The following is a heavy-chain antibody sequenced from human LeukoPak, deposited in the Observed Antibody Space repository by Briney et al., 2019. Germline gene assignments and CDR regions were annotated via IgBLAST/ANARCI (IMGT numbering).Heavy chain of an antibody. CDR2: IGIRGDT. J-gene: IGHJ4*02. V-gene: IGHV3-13*01. CDR3: ARGGIQVSGIDEFDY. Sequence: RVSCKASGGTFIDYDMHWVRQVIGKGLEWVSAIGIRGDTHYSGSVKGRFTISRENAESSLYLQMNSLRAEDTAVYYCARGGIQVSGIDEFDYWGQGTLVTVSS. D-gene: IGHD6-19*01. CDR1: GGTFIDYD.